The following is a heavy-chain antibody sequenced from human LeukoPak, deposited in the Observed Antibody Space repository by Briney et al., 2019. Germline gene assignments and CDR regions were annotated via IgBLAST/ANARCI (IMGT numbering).Heavy chain of an antibody. CDR3: ARGDYDFWSGYYSGGRGFDY. CDR2: IYDSGTA. Sequence: SETLSLTCSLSGGSISSSIYYWGWIRQPPGKGLEWIGNIYDSGTAYYNPSLKSRVTISVDTSKNQFSLKLSSVTAADTAVYYCARGDYDFWSGYYSGGRGFDYWGQGTLVTVSS. J-gene: IGHJ4*02. CDR1: GGSISSSIYY. D-gene: IGHD3-3*01. V-gene: IGHV4-39*07.